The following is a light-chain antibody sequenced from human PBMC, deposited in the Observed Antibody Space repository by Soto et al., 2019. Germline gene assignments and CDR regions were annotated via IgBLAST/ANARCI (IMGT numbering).Light chain of an antibody. CDR1: QTIRSNY. CDR3: QQYGSSPWT. Sequence: ETVLTQSPGTLSSSPGERATLSCRASQTIRSNYLAWYRQTPGQAPRLLIYGASNRATGIADMFSGSGSGTDFTLIISRLEPEDFALYYCQQYGSSPWTFGQGTKVEIK. J-gene: IGKJ1*01. V-gene: IGKV3-20*01. CDR2: GAS.